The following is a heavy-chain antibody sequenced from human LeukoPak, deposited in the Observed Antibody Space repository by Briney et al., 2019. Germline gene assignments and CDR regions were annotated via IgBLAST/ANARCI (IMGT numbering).Heavy chain of an antibody. J-gene: IGHJ4*02. V-gene: IGHV1-8*01. Sequence: ASVKVSCKASGYSFTSYDINWVRQATGQGLEWMGWMNPNSANTGYAQNFQGRVTMTRNTSISTAYMELSSLRSEDTAVYYCAIRFSRGSGSAIDYWGQGTLVTVSS. CDR1: GYSFTSYD. D-gene: IGHD3-10*01. CDR2: MNPNSANT. CDR3: AIRFSRGSGSAIDY.